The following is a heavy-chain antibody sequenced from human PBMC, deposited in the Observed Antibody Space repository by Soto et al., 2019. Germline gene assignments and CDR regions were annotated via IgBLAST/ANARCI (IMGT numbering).Heavy chain of an antibody. CDR3: TTEKYSSSWYGFDY. J-gene: IGHJ4*02. V-gene: IGHV3-15*07. CDR1: GFTFSNAW. D-gene: IGHD6-13*01. CDR2: IKSKTDGGTT. Sequence: GGSLRLSCAASGFTFSNAWMNWVRQAPGKGLEWVGRIKSKTDGGTTDYAAPVKGRFTISRDDSKNTLYLQMNGLKTEDTAVYYCTTEKYSSSWYGFDYWGQGTLVTVSS.